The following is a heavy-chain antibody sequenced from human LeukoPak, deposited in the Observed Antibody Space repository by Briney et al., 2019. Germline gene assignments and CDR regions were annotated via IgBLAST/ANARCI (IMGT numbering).Heavy chain of an antibody. D-gene: IGHD3-22*01. J-gene: IGHJ4*02. CDR2: IRHDGSNK. CDR1: GFTFSSYG. CDR3: AKDYWDYYDSSGSTFGY. Sequence: PGGSLRLSCAASGFTFSSYGIHWVRQAPGKGLEWVAFIRHDGSNKYYADSVKGRFTISRDNSKNTLYLQMNSLRAEDTAVYYCAKDYWDYYDSSGSTFGYWGQGTLVTVSS. V-gene: IGHV3-30*02.